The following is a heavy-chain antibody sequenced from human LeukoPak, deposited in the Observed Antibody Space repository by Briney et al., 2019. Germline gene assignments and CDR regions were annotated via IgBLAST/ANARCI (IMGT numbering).Heavy chain of an antibody. CDR3: ALGGTYFDY. CDR1: GFTFSSYG. Sequence: GGSLRLSCAASGFTFSSYGMHWVRQAPGKGLEWVAVISHDGSKTYYRGSVKGRFTISRDNSKNTLYLQMNSPRAEDTAVYYCALGGTYFDYWGQGTLVTVSS. D-gene: IGHD3-16*01. CDR2: ISHDGSKT. V-gene: IGHV3-30*03. J-gene: IGHJ4*02.